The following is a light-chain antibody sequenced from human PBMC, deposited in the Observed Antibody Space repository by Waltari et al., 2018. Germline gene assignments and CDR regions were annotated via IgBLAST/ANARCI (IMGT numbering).Light chain of an antibody. Sequence: EIVLTQSPATLSLSPGERATLSCRASQSVSSYLAWYQQTPGQAPGLLIYDASNRATGIPARFSGSGSGTDFTLTISSLEPEDFAVYYCQQRSNFLTFGGGTKVEIK. J-gene: IGKJ4*01. CDR2: DAS. CDR3: QQRSNFLT. V-gene: IGKV3-11*01. CDR1: QSVSSY.